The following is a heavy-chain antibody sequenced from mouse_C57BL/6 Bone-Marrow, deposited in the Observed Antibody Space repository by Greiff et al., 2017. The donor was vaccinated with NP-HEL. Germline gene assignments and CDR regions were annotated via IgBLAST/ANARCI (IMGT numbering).Heavy chain of an antibody. V-gene: IGHV1-69*01. Sequence: QVQLQQSGAELVMPGASVKLSCKASGYTFTSYWMHWVKQRPGQGLEWIGEIDPSDSYTNYNQKFKGKSTLTVDKSSSTAYMQLSSLTSEDSAVYYCAREGGIKRFAYWGRGTLVTVSA. CDR1: GYTFTSYW. J-gene: IGHJ3*01. CDR2: IDPSDSYT. CDR3: AREGGIKRFAY. D-gene: IGHD1-1*01.